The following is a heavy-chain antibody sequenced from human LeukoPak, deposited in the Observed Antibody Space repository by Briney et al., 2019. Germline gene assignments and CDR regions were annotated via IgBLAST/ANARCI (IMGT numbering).Heavy chain of an antibody. V-gene: IGHV4-30-2*01. J-gene: IGHJ3*02. CDR3: ARESRIDAFDI. CDR2: IYHSGST. CDR1: GGSISSGGYS. Sequence: SETLSLTCAVSGGSISSGGYSWSWIRQPPGKGLEWIGYIYHSGSTYYNPSLKSRVTISVDTSKNQFSLKLSSVTAADTAVYYCARESRIDAFDIWGQGTMVTVSS.